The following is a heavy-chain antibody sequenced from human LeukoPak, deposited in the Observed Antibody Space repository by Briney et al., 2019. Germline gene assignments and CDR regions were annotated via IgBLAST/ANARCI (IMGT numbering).Heavy chain of an antibody. V-gene: IGHV1-46*01. CDR2: INPSGGST. J-gene: IGHJ4*02. D-gene: IGHD5-12*01. CDR3: ARRRRAISRYSGYDLDY. Sequence: ASVKVSCKSSGYTFTGYYMHWVRQAPGQGLEWMGIINPSGGSTSYAQKFQGRVTMTRDTSTSTVYMELSSLRSEDTAVYYCARRRRAISRYSGYDLDYWGQGTLVTVSS. CDR1: GYTFTGYY.